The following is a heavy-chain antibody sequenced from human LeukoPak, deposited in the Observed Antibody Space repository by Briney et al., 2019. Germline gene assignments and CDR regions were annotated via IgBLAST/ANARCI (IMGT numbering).Heavy chain of an antibody. J-gene: IGHJ6*03. CDR1: GFTVSSYA. V-gene: IGHV3-23*01. CDR2: IIGSGGST. D-gene: IGHD3-22*01. Sequence: HPGGSLRLSCAASGFTVSSYAMSWVRQAPGKGLGWVSSIIGSGGSTYYADSGKGRFTISRDNSTNTLYLQMNSLRAEDTAVYYCAKRNYYGSSGYYYYYMDVWGKGTTVNVSS. CDR3: AKRNYYGSSGYYYYYMDV.